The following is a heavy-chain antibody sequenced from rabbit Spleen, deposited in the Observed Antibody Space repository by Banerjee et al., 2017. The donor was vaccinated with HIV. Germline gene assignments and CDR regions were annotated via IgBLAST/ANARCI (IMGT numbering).Heavy chain of an antibody. J-gene: IGHJ6*01. D-gene: IGHD8-1*01. V-gene: IGHV1S45*01. CDR1: GFSFSSSYY. Sequence: QQQLVESGGGLVQPEGSLTLTCTASGFSFSSSYYMCWVRQAPGKGLEWIACIYTGSSGDTYYASWAKGRFTISRTSSTTVTLRMTSLTAADTATYFCARDTGSSFSTYGMDLWGPGTLVTVS. CDR3: ARDTGSSFSTYGMDL. CDR2: IYTGSSGDT.